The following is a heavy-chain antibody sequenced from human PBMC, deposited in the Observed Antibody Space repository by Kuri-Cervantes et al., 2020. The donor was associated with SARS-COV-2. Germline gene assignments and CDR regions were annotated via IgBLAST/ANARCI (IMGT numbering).Heavy chain of an antibody. CDR1: GFTFSDYY. J-gene: IGHJ3*02. CDR2: IYSGGSST. V-gene: IGHV3-23*03. D-gene: IGHD2-15*01. Sequence: GGSLRLSCAASGFTFSDYYMNWIRQAPGKGLEWVSVIYSGGSSTYYADSVKGRFTISRDNSKNTLYLQMNSLRAKDTAVYYCAKVKYCSGGSCNSGAFDIWGQGTMVTVSS. CDR3: AKVKYCSGGSCNSGAFDI.